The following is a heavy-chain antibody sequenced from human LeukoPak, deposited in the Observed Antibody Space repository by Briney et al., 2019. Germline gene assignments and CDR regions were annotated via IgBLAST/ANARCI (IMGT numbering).Heavy chain of an antibody. CDR2: IYPGESDT. CDR1: GYSFTSYW. D-gene: IGHD4-17*01. V-gene: IGHV5-51*01. Sequence: NAGESLKISRKGSGYSFTSYWIVLVRQMPGQGLEWMGIIYPGESDTRYSPSFQGQVTISADKSISTAYLQWSSLKASDTAMYYCARPRNHGELDYWGQGTLVTVSS. J-gene: IGHJ4*02. CDR3: ARPRNHGELDY.